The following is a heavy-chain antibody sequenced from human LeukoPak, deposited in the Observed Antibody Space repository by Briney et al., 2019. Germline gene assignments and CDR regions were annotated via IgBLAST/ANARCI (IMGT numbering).Heavy chain of an antibody. CDR2: ISSNGDNT. V-gene: IGHV3-64D*06. CDR3: VRGTGY. J-gene: IGHJ4*02. Sequence: GGSLRLSCSVSGFTFSTYVMHWVRDAPGKGLEYVSAISSNGDNTYYADSVKGRFTISRDNSKNTLYLQMSSLRADDTAVYYCVRGTGYWGQGTLVTVSS. CDR1: GFTFSTYV.